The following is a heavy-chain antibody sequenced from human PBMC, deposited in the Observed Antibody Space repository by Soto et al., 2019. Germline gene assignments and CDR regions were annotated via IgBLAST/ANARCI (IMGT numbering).Heavy chain of an antibody. D-gene: IGHD3-9*01. V-gene: IGHV4-4*07. Sequence: SETLSLTCTVSGGSISSYYWSWIRQPAGKGLEWIGRIYTSGSTNYNPSLKSRVTMSVDTSKNQFSLKLSSVTAADTAVYYCARDSLVTDDILTGYPFYYYYGMDVWGQGTTVTVSS. J-gene: IGHJ6*02. CDR3: ARDSLVTDDILTGYPFYYYYGMDV. CDR1: GGSISSYY. CDR2: IYTSGST.